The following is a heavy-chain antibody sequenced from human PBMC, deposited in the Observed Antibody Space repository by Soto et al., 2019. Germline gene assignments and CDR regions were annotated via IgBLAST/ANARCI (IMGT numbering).Heavy chain of an antibody. Sequence: ASVKVSCKASGGTFSSYAISWVRQAPGQGLEWMGGIIPIFGTANYAQKFQGRVTITADESTSTAYMELSSLRSEDTAVYYCARPPGSSGYFDYWGQGTLVTVSS. J-gene: IGHJ4*02. D-gene: IGHD3-22*01. CDR1: GGTFSSYA. CDR2: IIPIFGTA. V-gene: IGHV1-69*13. CDR3: ARPPGSSGYFDY.